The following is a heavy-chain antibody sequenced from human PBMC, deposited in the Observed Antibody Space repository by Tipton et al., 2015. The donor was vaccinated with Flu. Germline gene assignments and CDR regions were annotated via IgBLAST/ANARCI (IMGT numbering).Heavy chain of an antibody. J-gene: IGHJ4*02. CDR2: VYNIGNT. D-gene: IGHD2-15*01. V-gene: IGHV4-59*12. CDR3: ARARGYCSGGHCYSYYFDY. CDR1: GGSISNYY. Sequence: LRLSCTVSGGSISNYYWSWIRQPPGKALEWIGYVYNIGNTNYNPSLKSRVTISVDTSNNQLSLRLRSVTAADTAVYYCARARGYCSGGHCYSYYFDYWGQGTLVTVSS.